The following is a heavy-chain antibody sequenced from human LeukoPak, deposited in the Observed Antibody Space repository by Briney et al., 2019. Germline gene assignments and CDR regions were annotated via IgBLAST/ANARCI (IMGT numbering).Heavy chain of an antibody. CDR2: ISSSSSYI. CDR3: ARDLETGASDTDY. CDR1: GFTFSSYS. D-gene: IGHD1-26*01. V-gene: IGHV3-21*01. Sequence: NAGGSLRLSCAASGFTFSSYSMNWVRQAPVKGLEWVSSISSSSSYIYYADSVKGRFTISRDNAKNSLYLQMNSLRAEDTAVYYCARDLETGASDTDYWGQGTLVTVSS. J-gene: IGHJ4*02.